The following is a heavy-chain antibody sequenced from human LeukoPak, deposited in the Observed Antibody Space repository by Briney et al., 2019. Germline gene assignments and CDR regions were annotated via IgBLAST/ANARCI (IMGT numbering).Heavy chain of an antibody. Sequence: PGGSLRLSCAASGFTFSSYGMHWVRQAPGKGLEWVAFIRYDGSNKYYADSVKGRFTISRDNSKNTLYLQMNSLRAEDTAVYYCARVSEQLWLGDVDYWGQGTLVTVSS. CDR3: ARVSEQLWLGDVDY. D-gene: IGHD5-18*01. J-gene: IGHJ4*02. CDR2: IRYDGSNK. V-gene: IGHV3-30*02. CDR1: GFTFSSYG.